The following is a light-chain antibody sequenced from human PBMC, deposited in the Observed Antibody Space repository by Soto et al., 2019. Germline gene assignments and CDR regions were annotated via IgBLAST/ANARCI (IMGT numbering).Light chain of an antibody. CDR3: CSYAGSPYV. Sequence: QSVLTQPRSVSGSPGQSVAISCTGTSSDVGGYDYVSWFQQHPGKAPKLMIYDVSKRPSGVPDRFSGSKSGNTASLTISGLQAEDEADYYCCSYAGSPYVFGTVTKVTVL. CDR2: DVS. V-gene: IGLV2-11*01. J-gene: IGLJ1*01. CDR1: SSDVGGYDY.